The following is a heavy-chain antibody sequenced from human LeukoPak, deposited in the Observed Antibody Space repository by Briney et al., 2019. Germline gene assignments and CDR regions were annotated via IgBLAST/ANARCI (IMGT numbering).Heavy chain of an antibody. D-gene: IGHD6-6*01. V-gene: IGHV4-59*08. CDR3: ARVIAARSPYYYYYGMDV. CDR1: GGSISSYY. Sequence: PSETLSLTCTVSGGSISSYYWSWIRQPPGKGPEWIGYIYYSGSTNYNPSLKSRVTISVDTSKNQFSLKLSSVTAADTAVYYCARVIAARSPYYYYYGMDVWGQGTTVTVSS. J-gene: IGHJ6*02. CDR2: IYYSGST.